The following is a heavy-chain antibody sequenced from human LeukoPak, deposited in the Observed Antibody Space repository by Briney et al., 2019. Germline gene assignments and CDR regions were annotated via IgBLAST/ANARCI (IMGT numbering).Heavy chain of an antibody. J-gene: IGHJ4*02. CDR2: LSSSGST. CDR3: ARAYVVDSTLVAFFDY. V-gene: IGHV4-39*07. D-gene: IGHD2-8*02. CDR1: GGSINNSTYY. Sequence: SETLSLTCTVSGGSINNSTYYWGWIRQPPGKGLEWIMSLSSSGSTYYNPSPKGRVTSSLDKSTNQFSLKLRSATAAATAAYYYARAYVVDSTLVAFFDYWGQGMLVTVSS.